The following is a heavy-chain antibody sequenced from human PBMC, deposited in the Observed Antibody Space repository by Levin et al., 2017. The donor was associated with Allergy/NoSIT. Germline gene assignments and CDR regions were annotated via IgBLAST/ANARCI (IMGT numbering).Heavy chain of an antibody. CDR2: IIPIFGTA. CDR3: ARGVKDSSGWYWYFDL. V-gene: IGHV1-69*13. CDR1: GGTFSSYA. J-gene: IGHJ2*01. Sequence: SVKVSCKASGGTFSSYAISWVRQAPGQGLEWMGGIIPIFGTANYAQKFQGRVTITADESTSTAYMELSSLRSEDTAVYYCARGVKDSSGWYWYFDLWGRGTLVTVSS. D-gene: IGHD6-19*01.